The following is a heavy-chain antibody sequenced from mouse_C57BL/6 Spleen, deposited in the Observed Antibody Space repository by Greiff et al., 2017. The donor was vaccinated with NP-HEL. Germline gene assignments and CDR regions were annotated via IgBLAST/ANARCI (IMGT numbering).Heavy chain of an antibody. V-gene: IGHV5-6*01. D-gene: IGHD1-1*01. J-gene: IGHJ2*01. CDR2: ISSGGSYT. CDR1: GFTFSSYG. CDR3: ARQGYYGDYFDY. Sequence: EVQGVESGGDLVKPGGSLKLSCAASGFTFSSYGMSWVRQTPDKRLEWVATISSGGSYTYYPDSVKGRFTISRDNAKNTLYLQMSSLKSEDTAMYYCARQGYYGDYFDYWGKGTTLTVSS.